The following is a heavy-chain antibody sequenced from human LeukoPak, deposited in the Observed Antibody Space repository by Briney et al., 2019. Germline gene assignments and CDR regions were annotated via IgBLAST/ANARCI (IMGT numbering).Heavy chain of an antibody. Sequence: GGSLRLSCAASGFTLDDYAMHWVRHAPGKGLEWVALISWEGDTTYYADSVRGRFTISRDNSKNSLYLQMNSLRTEDTAFYYCTRDTDYGSATNYFDSWGQGTLVSVSS. J-gene: IGHJ4*02. D-gene: IGHD3-10*01. V-gene: IGHV3-43*01. CDR1: GFTLDDYA. CDR3: TRDTDYGSATNYFDS. CDR2: ISWEGDTT.